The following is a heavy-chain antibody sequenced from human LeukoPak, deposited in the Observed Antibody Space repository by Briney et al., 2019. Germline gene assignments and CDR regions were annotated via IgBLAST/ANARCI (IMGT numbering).Heavy chain of an antibody. D-gene: IGHD2-2*01. V-gene: IGHV4-34*01. CDR2: VNHGGST. CDR3: ARAPPYCSSTSCYPNRRFDP. J-gene: IGHJ5*02. CDR1: GGSFSTYY. Sequence: SETLSLTCAVYGGSFSTYYWSWIRQPPGKGLEWIGEVNHGGSTNYNPSLKSRVTISVDTSTNQFSLKLSSVTAADTAVYYCARAPPYCSSTSCYPNRRFDPWGQGTLVTVSS.